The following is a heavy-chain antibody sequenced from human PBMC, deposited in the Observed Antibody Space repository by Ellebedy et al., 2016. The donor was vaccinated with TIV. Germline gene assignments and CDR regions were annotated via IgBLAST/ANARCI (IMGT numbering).Heavy chain of an antibody. D-gene: IGHD1-26*01. J-gene: IGHJ4*02. V-gene: IGHV4-34*01. CDR2: IDHRGTT. Sequence: MPSEILSLTCAVYGGSFTSYYWSCIRQSPGKGLGWFGEIDHRGTTTYNPSLEGPVIISVDTSTNQFSLKGRSVTAADTGIYYCARSGTYARSSLFDYWGQGNLVTVAS. CDR3: ARSGTYARSSLFDY. CDR1: GGSFTSYY.